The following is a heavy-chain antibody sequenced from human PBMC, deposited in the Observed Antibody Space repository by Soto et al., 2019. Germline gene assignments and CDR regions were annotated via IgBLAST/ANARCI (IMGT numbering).Heavy chain of an antibody. CDR1: GGTFSSYA. CDR2: IIPIFGTA. CDR3: ARARTIMVRGVIITGYAFDV. J-gene: IGHJ3*01. Sequence: QVQLVQSGAEVKKPGSSVKVSCKASGGTFSSYAFSWVRQAPGQGLEWMGGIIPIFGTANYAQKFQGRVTITADESTRTAYMELRSLRSEDTAVYYCARARTIMVRGVIITGYAFDVWGQGTMVTVSS. D-gene: IGHD3-10*01. V-gene: IGHV1-69*01.